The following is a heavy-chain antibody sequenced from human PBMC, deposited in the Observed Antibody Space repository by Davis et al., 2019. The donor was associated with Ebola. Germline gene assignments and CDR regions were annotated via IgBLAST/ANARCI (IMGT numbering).Heavy chain of an antibody. D-gene: IGHD1/OR15-1a*01. CDR1: GFTFSSYS. Sequence: GESLKISCAASGFTFSSYSMNWVRQAPGKGLEWVSYISSSSSTIYYADSVKGRFTISRDNSKNTLYLQMNSLRAEDTAVYYCAKTRAEQADYYYYYGMDVWGQGTTVTVSS. J-gene: IGHJ6*02. CDR3: AKTRAEQADYYYYYGMDV. CDR2: ISSSSSTI. V-gene: IGHV3-48*01.